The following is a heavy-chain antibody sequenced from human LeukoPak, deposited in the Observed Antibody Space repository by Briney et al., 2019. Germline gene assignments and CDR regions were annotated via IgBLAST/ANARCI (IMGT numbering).Heavy chain of an antibody. CDR2: ITGSGGT. Sequence: GGSLRFSCAASGLTFSNYALVWVRQAPGKRLEWVSAITGSGGTVYADSVKGRFTISRDSSKNTLYLQMNSLRAEDTAVYYCGQDPNGDYLGAFDFWGQGTRVSVSS. J-gene: IGHJ3*01. D-gene: IGHD4-17*01. CDR3: GQDPNGDYLGAFDF. CDR1: GLTFSNYA. V-gene: IGHV3-23*01.